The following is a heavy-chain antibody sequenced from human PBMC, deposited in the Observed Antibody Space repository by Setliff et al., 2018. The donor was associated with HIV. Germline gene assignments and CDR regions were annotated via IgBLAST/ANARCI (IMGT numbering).Heavy chain of an antibody. CDR3: ARRFYTLLSGYYTDL. CDR2: MNPAGGRP. D-gene: IGHD3-3*01. Sequence: ASVKVSCKASGYTLTGSDINWVRQATGQGLEWLGWMNPAGGRPTYAQKFQGRVTMTRDKSTSTVHMELTSLTSDDTAVYYCARRFYTLLSGYYTDLWGQGTQVTVSS. CDR1: GYTLTGSD. V-gene: IGHV1-8*02. J-gene: IGHJ4*02.